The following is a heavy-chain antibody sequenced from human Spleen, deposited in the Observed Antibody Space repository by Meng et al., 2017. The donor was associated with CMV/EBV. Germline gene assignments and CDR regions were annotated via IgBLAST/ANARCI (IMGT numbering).Heavy chain of an antibody. CDR1: GASLSSGAYH. Sequence: CTVSGASLSSGAYHWTWIRQHPGKGLEWIGHISNSGSNYYNPSLRSRVTISLDTSKNQFSLKLSSVTAADTAVYYCAREAAIAGTSDWGQGTLVTVSS. V-gene: IGHV4-31*03. D-gene: IGHD6-13*01. CDR3: AREAAIAGTSD. J-gene: IGHJ4*02. CDR2: ISNSGSN.